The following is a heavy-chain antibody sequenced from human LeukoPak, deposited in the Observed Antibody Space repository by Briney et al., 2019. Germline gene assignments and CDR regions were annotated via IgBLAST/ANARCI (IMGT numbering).Heavy chain of an antibody. CDR1: GGTFSSYA. J-gene: IGHJ4*02. CDR3: ARGGRDGYNYLDY. CDR2: INPSGGST. D-gene: IGHD5-24*01. V-gene: IGHV1-46*01. Sequence: ASVKVSCKASGGTFSSYAISWVRQAPGQGLEWMGIINPSGGSTSYAQKFQGRVTMTRDMSTSTVYLELSSLGSEDTAVYYCARGGRDGYNYLDYWGQGTLVTVSS.